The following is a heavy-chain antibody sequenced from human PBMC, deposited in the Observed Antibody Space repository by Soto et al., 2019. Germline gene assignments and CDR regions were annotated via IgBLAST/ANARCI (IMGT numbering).Heavy chain of an antibody. Sequence: GASVKVSCKASGGTFSSYAISWVRQAPGQGLEWMGGIIPIFGTANYAQKFQGRVTITADESTSTAYMELSSLRSEDTAVYYCATQMLAYSSAWYRGGWLGPWGQVTLVVVSS. D-gene: IGHD6-19*01. CDR1: GGTFSSYA. CDR3: ATQMLAYSSAWYRGGWLGP. V-gene: IGHV1-69*13. CDR2: IIPIFGTA. J-gene: IGHJ5*02.